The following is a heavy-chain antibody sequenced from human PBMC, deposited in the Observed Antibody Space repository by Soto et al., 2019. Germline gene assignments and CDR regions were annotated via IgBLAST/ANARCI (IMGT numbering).Heavy chain of an antibody. Sequence: SETLSLTCTVSGGSITYYYWSWIRQFPGKGLEWIGFVYYTGDTTYNPSLKSRVTMSIDTSKSQVSLGLTSVTAADTAVYYCARERVAAVWGQGTSVTVSS. CDR3: ARERVAAV. CDR1: GGSITYYY. J-gene: IGHJ6*02. CDR2: VYYTGDT. D-gene: IGHD6-25*01. V-gene: IGHV4-59*01.